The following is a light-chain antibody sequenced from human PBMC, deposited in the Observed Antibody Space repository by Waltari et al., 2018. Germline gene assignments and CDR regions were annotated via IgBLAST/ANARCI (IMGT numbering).Light chain of an antibody. CDR2: WAS. CDR1: QSVFYSSNNKHY. V-gene: IGKV4-1*01. Sequence: DIVMTQSPDSLAVSLGERATINCKSSQSVFYSSNNKHYLAWYQQKPGQPPKLLIYWASTRESGVPDRFSGSGSGTDFTLTISSLQAEDVAVYYCQQDYTPPHTFGQGTKLEIK. CDR3: QQDYTPPHT. J-gene: IGKJ2*01.